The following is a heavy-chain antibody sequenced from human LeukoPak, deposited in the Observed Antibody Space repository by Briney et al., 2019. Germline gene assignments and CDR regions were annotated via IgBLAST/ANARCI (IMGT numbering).Heavy chain of an antibody. Sequence: GGSLRLSCAASGFTFRDYYMSWIRQAPGKGLEWVSAISGSGGSTYYADSVKGRFTISRDNSKNTLYLQMNSLRAEDTAVYYCAKDSRWLQPHAFDIWGQGTMVTVSS. CDR2: ISGSGGST. CDR3: AKDSRWLQPHAFDI. V-gene: IGHV3-23*01. D-gene: IGHD5-18*01. J-gene: IGHJ3*02. CDR1: GFTFRDYY.